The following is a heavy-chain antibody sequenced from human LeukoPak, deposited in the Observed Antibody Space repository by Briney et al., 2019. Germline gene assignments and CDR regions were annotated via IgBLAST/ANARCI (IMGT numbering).Heavy chain of an antibody. Sequence: GGSLRLSCAASGFTFNSYAMSWVRQAAGKGLEWVSSISGSGGSTYYADSVRGRFTISRDSSKNMLYLQMNILRAEDTAIYYCAKDGIDSGDPNGFDPWGQGTLVTVSS. CDR3: AKDGIDSGDPNGFDP. J-gene: IGHJ5*02. V-gene: IGHV3-23*01. D-gene: IGHD3-10*01. CDR1: GFTFNSYA. CDR2: ISGSGGST.